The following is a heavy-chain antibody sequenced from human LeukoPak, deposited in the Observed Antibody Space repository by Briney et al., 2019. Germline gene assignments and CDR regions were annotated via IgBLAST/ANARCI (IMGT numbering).Heavy chain of an antibody. CDR1: GFTFSSHA. CDR3: TRDPFDY. J-gene: IGHJ4*02. V-gene: IGHV3-23*01. Sequence: PEGSLRLSCAAFGFTFSSHAMNWVRQAPGKGLEWVSLISGSGDSTYYADSVKGRFTISRDNSKNTLYLQMNSLRAEDTGVYYCTRDPFDYWGQGTLVTVSS. CDR2: ISGSGDST. D-gene: IGHD5-24*01.